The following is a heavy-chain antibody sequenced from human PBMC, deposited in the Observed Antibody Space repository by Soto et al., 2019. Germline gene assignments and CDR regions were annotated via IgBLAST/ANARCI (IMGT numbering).Heavy chain of an antibody. CDR1: RGSMTNDDYY. CDR2: IFHSGRT. V-gene: IGHV4-31*03. CDR3: ARWVEVSLDYFDS. D-gene: IGHD1-1*01. Sequence: PSETLSLTCSVSRGSMTNDDYYWGWVRQRPGKGLEWIGHIFHSGRTYYNPSLKSRLSIGVDTSINRFSLNLNSLTAADTAVYYCARWVEVSLDYFDSWGPGISVTVSS. J-gene: IGHJ4*02.